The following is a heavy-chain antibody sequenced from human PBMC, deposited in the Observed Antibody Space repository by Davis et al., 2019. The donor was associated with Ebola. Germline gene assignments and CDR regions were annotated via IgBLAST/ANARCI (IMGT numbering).Heavy chain of an antibody. CDR3: ARVGFKSGAPNH. V-gene: IGHV3-53*05. CDR2: IYSGGST. Sequence: GESLKISCAASGFTVSSNYMSWVRQAPGKGLEWVSVIYSGGSTYYADSVKGRFTISRDNSKNALYLQMNSLRTEDSALYSCARVGFKSGAPNHWGQGTLVTVSS. J-gene: IGHJ5*02. D-gene: IGHD2-15*01. CDR1: GFTVSSNY.